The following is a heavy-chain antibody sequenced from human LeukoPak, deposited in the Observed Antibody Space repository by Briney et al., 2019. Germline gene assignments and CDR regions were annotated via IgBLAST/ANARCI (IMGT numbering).Heavy chain of an antibody. Sequence: GGSLRLSCAASGFTFSSYSMNWVRQAPGKGLEWVSSISSSSSYIYYADSVKGRFTISRDNAKNSLYLQMNSLRAEDTAVYYCARERLGYCSSTSCHGGLGDYWGQGTLVTVSS. CDR1: GFTFSSYS. CDR2: ISSSSSYI. D-gene: IGHD2-2*01. CDR3: ARERLGYCSSTSCHGGLGDY. J-gene: IGHJ4*02. V-gene: IGHV3-21*01.